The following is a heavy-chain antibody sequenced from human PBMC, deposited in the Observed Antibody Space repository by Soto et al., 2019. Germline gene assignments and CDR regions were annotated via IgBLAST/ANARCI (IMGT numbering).Heavy chain of an antibody. CDR3: ARDRREYCISTSCYAEGLFDP. D-gene: IGHD2-2*01. CDR1: GGSFSGYY. Sequence: SDTLSLTCAVYGGSFSGYYWSWIRQPPGKGLEWIGEINHSGSTNYNPSLKSRVTISVDTSKNQFSLKLSSVTAADTAVYYCARDRREYCISTSCYAEGLFDPWGQGTLVTVSS. J-gene: IGHJ5*02. CDR2: INHSGST. V-gene: IGHV4-34*01.